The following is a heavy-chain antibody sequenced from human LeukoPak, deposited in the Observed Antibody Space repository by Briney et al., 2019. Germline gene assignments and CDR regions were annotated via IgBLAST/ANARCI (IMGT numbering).Heavy chain of an antibody. Sequence: GSSVKVSCKASGGTFSSYAISWVRQAPGQGLEWMGGIIPIFGTANYAQKFQGRVTMTRDTSTSTVYMELSSLRSEDTAVYYCAIHNPSSYGMDVWGQGTTVTVSS. D-gene: IGHD1-1*01. CDR1: GGTFSSYA. CDR3: AIHNPSSYGMDV. J-gene: IGHJ6*02. CDR2: IIPIFGTA. V-gene: IGHV1-69*05.